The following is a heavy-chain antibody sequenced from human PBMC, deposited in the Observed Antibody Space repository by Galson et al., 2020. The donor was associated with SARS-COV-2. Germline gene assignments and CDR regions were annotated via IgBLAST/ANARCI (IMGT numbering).Heavy chain of an antibody. D-gene: IGHD1-26*01. CDR2: ISSSGSTI. Sequence: KIGESLKISCAASGFTFSDYYMSWIRQAPGKGLEWVSYISSSGSTIYYADSVKGRFTISRDNAKNSLYLQMNSLRAEDTAVYYCASFFYSGSYSGVFDYWGQGTLVTVSS. CDR1: GFTFSDYY. V-gene: IGHV3-11*01. J-gene: IGHJ4*02. CDR3: ASFFYSGSYSGVFDY.